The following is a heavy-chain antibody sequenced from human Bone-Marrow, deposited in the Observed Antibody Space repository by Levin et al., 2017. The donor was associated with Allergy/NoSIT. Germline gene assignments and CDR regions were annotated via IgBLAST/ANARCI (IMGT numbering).Heavy chain of an antibody. J-gene: IGHJ4*02. V-gene: IGHV3-13*04. D-gene: IGHD2-2*01. CDR2: IGTAADS. Sequence: GESLKISCAASGFTFSSYDMHWVRQATGRGLEWVSAIGTAADSYYSGSVKGRFTVSRDNAKNSFYLQMNSLRAGDTAVYYCASVALPRYCTSTSCSDSGYYFDYWGQGTLVTVSS. CDR3: ASVALPRYCTSTSCSDSGYYFDY. CDR1: GFTFSSYD.